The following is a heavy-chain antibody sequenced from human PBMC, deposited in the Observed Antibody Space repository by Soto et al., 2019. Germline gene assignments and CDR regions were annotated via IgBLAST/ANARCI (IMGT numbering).Heavy chain of an antibody. J-gene: IGHJ5*02. CDR3: ARVYGGDSPFDP. Sequence: PSETLSLTCTVSGDSISSNNNYWSWIRQPPGEGLEWIGFISYSGTTSYSPSLKSRVAISLDTSKNQFSLSLSSLTSDDTAVYYCARVYGGDSPFDPWGQGTLVTVSS. CDR2: ISYSGTT. CDR1: GDSISSNNNY. V-gene: IGHV4-30-4*02. D-gene: IGHD2-21*02.